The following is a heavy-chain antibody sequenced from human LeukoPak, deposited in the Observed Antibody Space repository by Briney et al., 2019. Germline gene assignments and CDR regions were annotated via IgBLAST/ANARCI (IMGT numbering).Heavy chain of an antibody. CDR1: GFTFSSYS. Sequence: GGSLRLSCAASGFTFSSYSMNWVRQAPCPGLPLVSSFSSSSSYIYYADSVKGRFTISRDNAKNSLYLQMNSLRAEDTAVYYCARALRRYKYDYPSPDYWGQGTLVTVSS. V-gene: IGHV3-21*01. CDR3: ARALRRYKYDYPSPDY. D-gene: IGHD3-16*01. J-gene: IGHJ4*02. CDR2: FSSSSSYI.